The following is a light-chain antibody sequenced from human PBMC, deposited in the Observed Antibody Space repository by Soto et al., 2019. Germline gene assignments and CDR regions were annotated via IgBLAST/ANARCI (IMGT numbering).Light chain of an antibody. CDR2: GAS. Sequence: EIVLTQSPGSLSLSPGERATLSCRASQSVSSKYLGWYQQKPGQAPRLLIYGASSRANGVPDRFSGSGSGTDFTLTISRLEPEDFAVYYCQQYGSSPPWTFGQGTKVDIK. V-gene: IGKV3-20*01. CDR1: QSVSSKY. CDR3: QQYGSSPPWT. J-gene: IGKJ1*01.